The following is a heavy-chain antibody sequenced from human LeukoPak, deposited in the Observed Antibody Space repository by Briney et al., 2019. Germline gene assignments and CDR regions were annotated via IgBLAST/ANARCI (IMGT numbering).Heavy chain of an antibody. CDR3: ARDERRLYDFWSGYYLYYYYYMDV. Sequence: SETLSLTCTVSGGSISSSSYYWGWIRQPPGKGLEWIGSIYYSGSTYYNPSLKSRVTISVDTSKNQFSLKLSSVTAADTAVYYCARDERRLYDFWSGYYLYYYYYMDVWGKGTTVTISS. CDR2: IYYSGST. D-gene: IGHD3-3*01. V-gene: IGHV4-39*07. CDR1: GGSISSSSYY. J-gene: IGHJ6*03.